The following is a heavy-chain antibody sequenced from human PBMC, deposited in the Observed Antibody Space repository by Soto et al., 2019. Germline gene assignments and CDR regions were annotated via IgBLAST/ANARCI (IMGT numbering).Heavy chain of an antibody. CDR1: GDSVSSNSAA. CDR2: TYYRSKWYN. D-gene: IGHD2-2*01. CDR3: ARVTYCSSTNCYFLDV. V-gene: IGHV6-1*01. Sequence: SQTLSRTCAISGDSVSSNSAAWNWIRQSPSRGLEWLGRTYYRSKWYNDYAVSVKSRITINPDTSKNQFSLQLNSVTPEDTAVYYCARVTYCSSTNCYFLDVWGQGTTVTVSS. J-gene: IGHJ6*02.